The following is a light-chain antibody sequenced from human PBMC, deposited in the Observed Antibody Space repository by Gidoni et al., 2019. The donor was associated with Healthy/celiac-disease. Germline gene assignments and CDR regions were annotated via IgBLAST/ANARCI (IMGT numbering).Light chain of an antibody. V-gene: IGKV3-11*01. J-gene: IGKJ4*01. Sequence: EIVLTQSPAPLSLSPGERATLSCRASQGLSSYLAWYQQKRGQAPRLLIYDASNRATGIPARFSGSWSGTDCTLTISSLEPEDCAVYYCQQLRNARTFGGGTKVEIK. CDR3: QQLRNART. CDR2: DAS. CDR1: QGLSSY.